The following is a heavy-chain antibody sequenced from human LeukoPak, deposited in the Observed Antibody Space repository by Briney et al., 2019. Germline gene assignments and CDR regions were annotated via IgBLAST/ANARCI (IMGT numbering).Heavy chain of an antibody. CDR1: GYTFTGYY. J-gene: IGHJ2*01. V-gene: IGHV1-2*02. CDR2: INPNSGGT. CDR3: ARLGPIFSSWYPYWYFDL. D-gene: IGHD6-13*01. Sequence: ASVKVSCKASGYTFTGYYMHWVRQAPGQGLEWMGWINPNSGGTNYAQKFQGRVTMTRDTSISTAYMELSRLRSDDTAVYYCARLGPIFSSWYPYWYFDLWGRGTLVTVPS.